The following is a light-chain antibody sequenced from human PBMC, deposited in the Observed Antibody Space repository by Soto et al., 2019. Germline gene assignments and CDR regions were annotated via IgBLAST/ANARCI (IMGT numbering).Light chain of an antibody. CDR3: QSYDSSLSGYV. J-gene: IGLJ1*01. V-gene: IGLV1-40*01. Sequence: QPVLTQPPSVSGAPGQRVTISCTGSSSNIGAGYDVHWYQQLPGTAPKLLIYGNSNRPSGVPDRFSGSKSGTPASLAITGLQAEDEADYYCQSYDSSLSGYVFGTGTKLTVL. CDR2: GNS. CDR1: SSNIGAGYD.